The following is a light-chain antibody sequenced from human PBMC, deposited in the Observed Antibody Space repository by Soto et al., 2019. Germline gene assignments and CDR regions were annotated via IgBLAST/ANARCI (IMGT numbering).Light chain of an antibody. CDR3: CSYAGNSEV. J-gene: IGLJ1*01. V-gene: IGLV2-23*02. Sequence: QSALTQPASVSGSPGQSITIPCTGTSGDVGSYNLVSWYQQHPGKAPKLLIYEVTERPSGVSNRFSGSKSGNTASLTISGLQPDDEADYSCCSYAGNSEVFGTGTKVTVL. CDR2: EVT. CDR1: SGDVGSYNL.